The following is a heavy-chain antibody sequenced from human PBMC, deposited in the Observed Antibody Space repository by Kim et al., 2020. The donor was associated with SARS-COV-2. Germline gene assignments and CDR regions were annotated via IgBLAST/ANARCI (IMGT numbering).Heavy chain of an antibody. CDR3: AGSGLAYCGGDCYSRNNYYYYYGMDV. CDR1: GGTFSSYA. D-gene: IGHD2-21*01. CDR2: IIPIFGTA. Sequence: SVKVSCKASGGTFSSYAISWVRQAPGQGLEWMGGIIPIFGTANYAQKFQGRVTITADESTSTAYMELSSLRSEDTAVYYCAGSGLAYCGGDCYSRNNYYYYYGMDVWGQGTTVTVSS. J-gene: IGHJ6*02. V-gene: IGHV1-69*13.